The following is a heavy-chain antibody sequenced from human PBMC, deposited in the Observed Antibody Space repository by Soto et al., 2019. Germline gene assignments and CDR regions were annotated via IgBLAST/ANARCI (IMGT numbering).Heavy chain of an antibody. CDR2: FDPEDGET. CDR1: GYTLAELS. D-gene: IGHD3-10*01. V-gene: IGHV1-24*01. J-gene: IGHJ6*03. CDR3: ARSRGSGSNYYYYYYMDV. Sequence: ASVKVSCKVSGYTLAELSMHWVRQAPGKGLEWMGGFDPEDGETIYAQKFQGRVTITEDTSTDTAYMELSSLRSEDTAVYYCARSRGSGSNYYYYYYMDVWGKGTTVTV.